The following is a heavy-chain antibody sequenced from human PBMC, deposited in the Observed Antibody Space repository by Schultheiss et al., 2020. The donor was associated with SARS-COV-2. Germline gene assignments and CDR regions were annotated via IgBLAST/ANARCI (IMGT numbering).Heavy chain of an antibody. D-gene: IGHD3-22*01. J-gene: IGHJ4*02. Sequence: SETLSLTCTVSGGSISSGGYYWSWIRQPPGRGLEWIGYIHNGGNTKYDPPLKSRVTISVDTSKNQFSLKLNSVTAADTAVYYCARGGGDSGYYYDYWGQGTLVTVSS. CDR3: ARGGGDSGYYYDY. CDR1: GGSISSGGYY. CDR2: IHNGGNT. V-gene: IGHV4-61*08.